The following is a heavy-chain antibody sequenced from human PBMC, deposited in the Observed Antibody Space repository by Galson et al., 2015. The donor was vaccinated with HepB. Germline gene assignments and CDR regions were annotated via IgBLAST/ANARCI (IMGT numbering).Heavy chain of an antibody. CDR3: ARRNNSGWEYFDY. J-gene: IGHJ4*02. V-gene: IGHV6-1*01. CDR1: GDSVSSYSAT. CDR2: TYYRSKWYN. D-gene: IGHD6-19*01. Sequence: CAISGDSVSSYSATWNRIRQSPSRGLEWLGRTYYRSKWYNDYAVSVKSRITINPDTSKNRFSLQLNSVTPEDTAVYYCARRNNSGWEYFDYWGQGTLVTVSS.